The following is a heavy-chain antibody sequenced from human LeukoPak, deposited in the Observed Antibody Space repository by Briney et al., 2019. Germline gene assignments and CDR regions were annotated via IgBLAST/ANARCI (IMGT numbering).Heavy chain of an antibody. V-gene: IGHV3-9*01. J-gene: IGHJ6*02. Sequence: GGSLRLSCAATGFTFKDYGMYWVRQPPGKGPEWVSSINWNGGGTDYADSVKGRFTITRDNAKNSLYLQLSSLRPEDTALYYCAKHMRATNTYSFFGLDVWGQGTTVTVSS. D-gene: IGHD1-26*01. CDR1: GFTFKDYG. CDR2: INWNGGGT. CDR3: AKHMRATNTYSFFGLDV.